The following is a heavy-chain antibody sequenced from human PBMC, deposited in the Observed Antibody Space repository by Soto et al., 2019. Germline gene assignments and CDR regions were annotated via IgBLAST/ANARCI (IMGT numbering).Heavy chain of an antibody. CDR2: INWNGVNK. CDR3: AKDVDRLGELWGYFQS. CDR1: GFMFEDFA. D-gene: IGHD3-16*01. V-gene: IGHV3-9*01. Sequence: EVQLVESGGGLEQPGRSLRLSCTVSGFMFEDFAMHWVRQAPGQGLEWVSGINWNGVNKGYAESGLGRFTISRDNAKKSLYLDMNYLRPEDTALYFCAKDVDRLGELWGYFQSWGQGTMVTVSS. J-gene: IGHJ1*01.